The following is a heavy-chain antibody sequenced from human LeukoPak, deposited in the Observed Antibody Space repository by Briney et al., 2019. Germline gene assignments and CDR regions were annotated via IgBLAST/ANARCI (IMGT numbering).Heavy chain of an antibody. J-gene: IGHJ2*01. CDR2: ISWNSGSI. CDR1: GFTFDDYA. CDR3: AKGLGSEPGSYRYFDL. D-gene: IGHD1-14*01. V-gene: IGHV3-9*01. Sequence: GGSLRLSCAASGFTFDDYAMHWVRQAPGKGLEWVSGISWNSGSIGHADSVKGRFTISRDNAKNSLYLQMNSLRAEDTALYYCAKGLGSEPGSYRYFDLWGRGTLVTVSS.